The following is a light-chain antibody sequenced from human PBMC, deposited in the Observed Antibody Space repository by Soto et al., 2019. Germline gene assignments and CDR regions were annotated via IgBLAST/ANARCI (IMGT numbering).Light chain of an antibody. CDR1: SSNIGGNS. V-gene: IGLV1-51*01. CDR3: ATWDDSLSGFVV. J-gene: IGLJ7*01. Sequence: QSVMTQPPSVSAAPGQRVTISCSGSSSNIGGNSVSWYQQLPGTAPKLLIYDDDKRPSGIPDRFSGSKSGTSATLGISGLRSEDEATYYCATWDDSLSGFVVFGGGTQLTVL. CDR2: DDD.